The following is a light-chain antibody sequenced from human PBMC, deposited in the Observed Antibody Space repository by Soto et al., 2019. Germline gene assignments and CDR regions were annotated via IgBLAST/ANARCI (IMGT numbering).Light chain of an antibody. CDR2: DVD. V-gene: IGLV2-11*01. CDR3: SSYTTSNTYV. Sequence: QSVLTQPRSVSGSPGQSVTISCTGTSSDVGGYNYVSWYQHHTGKAPKLMIYDVDKRPSGVPGRFSGSKSGNTASLTISGLQAEDEADYYCSSYTTSNTYVFGTGTKVTVL. J-gene: IGLJ1*01. CDR1: SSDVGGYNY.